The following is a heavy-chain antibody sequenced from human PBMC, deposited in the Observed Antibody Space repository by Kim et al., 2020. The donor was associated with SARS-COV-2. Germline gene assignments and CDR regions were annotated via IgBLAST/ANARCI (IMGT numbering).Heavy chain of an antibody. J-gene: IGHJ5*02. D-gene: IGHD3-9*01. CDR1: GYTFTGYY. CDR2: INPNSGGT. CDR3: ARTDPLRYFDWLLSSDGGMVCWFDP. Sequence: ASVKVSCKASGYTFTGYYMHWVRQAPGQGLEWMGWINPNSGGTNYAQKFQGRVTMTRDTSISTAYMELSRLRSDDTAVYYCARTDPLRYFDWLLSSDGGMVCWFDPWGQGTLVTVSS. V-gene: IGHV1-2*02.